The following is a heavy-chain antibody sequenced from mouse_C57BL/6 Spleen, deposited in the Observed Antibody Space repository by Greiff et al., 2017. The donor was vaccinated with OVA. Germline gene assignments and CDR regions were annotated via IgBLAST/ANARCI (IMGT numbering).Heavy chain of an antibody. CDR1: GYTFTSYG. Sequence: QVQLKESGAELARPGASVKLSCKASGYTFTSYGISWVKQRTGQGLEWIGEIYPRSGNTYYNEKFKGKATLTADKSSSTAYMELRSLTSEDSAVYFCARWDTTKDYWGQGTTLTVSS. CDR2: IYPRSGNT. V-gene: IGHV1-81*01. CDR3: ARWDTTKDY. D-gene: IGHD1-1*01. J-gene: IGHJ2*01.